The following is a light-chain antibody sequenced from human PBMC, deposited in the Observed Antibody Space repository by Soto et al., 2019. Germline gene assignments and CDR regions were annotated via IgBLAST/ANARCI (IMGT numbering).Light chain of an antibody. V-gene: IGKV4-1*01. CDR1: QSLLSSSNNKNY. CDR2: SAS. J-gene: IGKJ3*01. Sequence: DIVMIQSPNSLAVSLGEGATINCKSSQSLLSSSNNKNYLAWFQQKPGQAPKLLISSASTRYSVAPDRISGSGSGTSFTLNIGSLQDEGVSVYYCQQYYGSPNTFGPGTKL. CDR3: QQYYGSPNT.